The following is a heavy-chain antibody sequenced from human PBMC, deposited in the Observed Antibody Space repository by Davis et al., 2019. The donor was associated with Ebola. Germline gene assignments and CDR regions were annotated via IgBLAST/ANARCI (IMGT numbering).Heavy chain of an antibody. Sequence: PGGSLRLSCAASGFTFSSYGMHWVRQAPGKGLEWVAVIWYDGSNKYYADSVKGRFTISRDNSKNTLYLQMNSLRAEDTAVYYCARAEPNTIFGVDYWGQGTLVTVSS. J-gene: IGHJ4*02. CDR3: ARAEPNTIFGVDY. D-gene: IGHD3-3*01. CDR2: IWYDGSNK. CDR1: GFTFSSYG. V-gene: IGHV3-33*01.